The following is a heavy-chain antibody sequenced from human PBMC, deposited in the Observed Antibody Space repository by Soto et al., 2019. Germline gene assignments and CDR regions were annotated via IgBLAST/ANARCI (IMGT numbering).Heavy chain of an antibody. CDR3: ARDGYSSSWYS. CDR1: GFTFSSYG. V-gene: IGHV3-33*01. Sequence: QVQLVESGGGVVQTGRSLRLSCAASGFTFSSYGMHWVRQAPGKGLEWVAVIWYDGSNKYYADSVKGRFTISRDNSKNTLYRQMNSLRAEDTAVYYCARDGYSSSWYSWGQGTLVTVSS. J-gene: IGHJ4*02. D-gene: IGHD6-13*01. CDR2: IWYDGSNK.